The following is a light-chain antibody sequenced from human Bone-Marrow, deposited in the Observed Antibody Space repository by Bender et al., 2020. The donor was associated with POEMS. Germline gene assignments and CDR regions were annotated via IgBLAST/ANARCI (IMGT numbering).Light chain of an antibody. CDR2: KDT. CDR3: RSADSSGGYV. J-gene: IGLJ1*01. V-gene: IGLV3-25*03. CDR1: VFPDQY. Sequence: SSELTQRPSVSVSPGQTARITCSADVFPDQYVYWYQQKAGQVPVLLIYKDTERPSGIPERFSGSTSGTTVALTISGVQAEDEADYYCRSADSSGGYVFGPGTKVPVL.